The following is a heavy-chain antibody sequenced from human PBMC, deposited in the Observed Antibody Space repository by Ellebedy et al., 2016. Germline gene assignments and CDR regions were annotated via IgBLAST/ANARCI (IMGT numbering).Heavy chain of an antibody. CDR2: ITSSSSYI. CDR3: ARDGSEWSRDH. Sequence: GGSLRLSXAASGFTLSDYSMNWVRQAPGKGLEWVSSITSSSSYIFYADSVKGRFIISRDNTKNLVFLQMNSLGVEDTAVYYCARDGSEWSRDHWGQGTLVTVSS. CDR1: GFTLSDYS. J-gene: IGHJ4*02. D-gene: IGHD3-3*01. V-gene: IGHV3-21*06.